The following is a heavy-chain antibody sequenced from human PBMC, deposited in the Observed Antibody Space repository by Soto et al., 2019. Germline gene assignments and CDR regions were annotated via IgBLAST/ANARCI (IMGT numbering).Heavy chain of an antibody. CDR1: GLAFGHYW. V-gene: IGHV3-7*03. CDR2: IKIDGSEK. CDR3: ARELELVDGFDH. J-gene: IGHJ4*02. Sequence: EVQMLQSGGGMVQPGGSLRLSCVGCGLAFGHYWMSWVRQAPGKGLEWVANIKIDGSEKYYVDSVKGRFAISRDNAKNSVFLQLKSLRTEDTAVYYCARELELVDGFDHWGQGSLVIVSP. D-gene: IGHD2-8*02.